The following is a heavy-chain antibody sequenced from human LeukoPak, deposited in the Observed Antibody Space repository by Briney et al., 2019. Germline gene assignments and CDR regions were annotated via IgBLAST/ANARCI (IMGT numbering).Heavy chain of an antibody. D-gene: IGHD2-8*01. J-gene: IGHJ3*01. Sequence: GSLRLSCVASGFTFSNYWMQWVRQVPGKGLVWVSRLNGNGTNIIYADSVKGRFTISRDNAENTLYLQMNSLRAEDTALYYCARSQSGVFDVWGQGTMVTVSS. CDR3: ARSQSGVFDV. CDR1: GFTFSNYW. V-gene: IGHV3-74*01. CDR2: LNGNGTNI.